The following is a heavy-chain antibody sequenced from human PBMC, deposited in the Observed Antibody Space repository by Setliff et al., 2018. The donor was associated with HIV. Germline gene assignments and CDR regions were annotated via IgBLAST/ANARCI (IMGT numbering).Heavy chain of an antibody. V-gene: IGHV4-61*05. Sequence: PSETLSLTCTVSGGTISSSVYYWGWIRQPPGKGLEWIGYIYSSGSTNYNPSLKSRVTISGDTTKNQFSLKLTSVTAADTAVYYCARGGRSTVATWAWFDPWGQGTLVTVSS. CDR2: IYSSGST. CDR1: GGTISSSVYY. J-gene: IGHJ5*02. CDR3: ARGGRSTVATWAWFDP. D-gene: IGHD4-4*01.